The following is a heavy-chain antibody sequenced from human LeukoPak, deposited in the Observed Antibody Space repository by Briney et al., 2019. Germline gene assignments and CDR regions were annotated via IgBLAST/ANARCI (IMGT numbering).Heavy chain of an antibody. CDR1: GFTFSSYG. Sequence: GGSLRLPCAASGFTFSSYGMTWVRQAPGKGVEWVPYISSSSSTIYYADSVKGRFTISRDNAKNSLYLQLNSLRAEDTAVYYCARDQDGAYFDYWGQGTLVTVSS. CDR2: ISSSSSTI. D-gene: IGHD3-10*01. J-gene: IGHJ4*02. V-gene: IGHV3-48*01. CDR3: ARDQDGAYFDY.